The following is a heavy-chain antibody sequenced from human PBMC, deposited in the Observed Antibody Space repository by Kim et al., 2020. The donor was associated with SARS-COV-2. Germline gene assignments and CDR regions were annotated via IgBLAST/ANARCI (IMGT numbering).Heavy chain of an antibody. J-gene: IGHJ4*02. D-gene: IGHD4-17*01. CDR1: GYSFTSYW. Sequence: GESLKIYCKGSGYSFTSYWIGWVRQMPGKGLECMGIIYPGDSDTRYSPSFQGQVTNSADKSISTAYLQGNSLKASDTAMYYCARVWATTVTTLDYWGQGTLVTVSS. CDR3: ARVWATTVTTLDY. V-gene: IGHV5-51*01. CDR2: IYPGDSDT.